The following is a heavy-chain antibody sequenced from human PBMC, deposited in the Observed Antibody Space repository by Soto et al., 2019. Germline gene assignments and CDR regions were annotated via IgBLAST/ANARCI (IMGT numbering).Heavy chain of an antibody. Sequence: PSETLYLTSTVSGGSIRGYYWSWFRQPPGKGLEGISYIYYSGITTYTPSLKSRVTISLDTSKNQFSLRLNSVTAADTAVYYCARGGIIMVRGRHWFDPWGQGTLVTVS. CDR3: ARGGIIMVRGRHWFDP. V-gene: IGHV4-59*08. CDR2: IYYSGIT. D-gene: IGHD3-10*01. J-gene: IGHJ5*02. CDR1: GGSIRGYY.